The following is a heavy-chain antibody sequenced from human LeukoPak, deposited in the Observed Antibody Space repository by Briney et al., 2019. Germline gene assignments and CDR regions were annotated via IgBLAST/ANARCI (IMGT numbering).Heavy chain of an antibody. CDR3: ARGMSTGEY. CDR1: GFTFSSYW. Sequence: GGSLRLSCAAPGFTFSSYWMSWVRQPPGKGLEWVANINQDGSEKYYVDSVKGRFTISRDNAKNSLYLQMNSLSAEDTAVYYCARGMSTGEYWGQGTLVTVSS. V-gene: IGHV3-7*04. J-gene: IGHJ4*02. CDR2: INQDGSEK. D-gene: IGHD3-16*01.